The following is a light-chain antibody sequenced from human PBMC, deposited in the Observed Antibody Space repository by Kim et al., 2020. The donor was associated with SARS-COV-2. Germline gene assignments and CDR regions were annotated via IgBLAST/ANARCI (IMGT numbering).Light chain of an antibody. CDR1: SSLVGDYNY. J-gene: IGLJ3*02. V-gene: IGLV2-14*03. CDR2: DVS. Sequence: QSALTQPASVSGSPGQSINISCTGTSSLVGDYNYVSWYQQHPDKAPKLIIYDVSYRPSGVSTHFSGSKSGNTASLTISGLQAADEADYYCTSYTGANTVVFGGGTQLTVL. CDR3: TSYTGANTVV.